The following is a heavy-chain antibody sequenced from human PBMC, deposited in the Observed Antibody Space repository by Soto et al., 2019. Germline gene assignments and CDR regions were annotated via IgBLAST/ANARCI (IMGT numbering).Heavy chain of an antibody. CDR1: GITFSSQW. V-gene: IGHV3-7*05. D-gene: IGHD3-10*01. CDR3: LPSMVRGAVDYYYYGMDV. J-gene: IGHJ6*02. Sequence: PGGSLRLSCAASGITFSSQWMSWVRQAPGRGLEWVANIKYDGSETYYVDSVKGRFTISRDNAKNSLYLQMNSLRAEDTAVYYWLPSMVRGAVDYYYYGMDVWGQGTTVTVSS. CDR2: IKYDGSET.